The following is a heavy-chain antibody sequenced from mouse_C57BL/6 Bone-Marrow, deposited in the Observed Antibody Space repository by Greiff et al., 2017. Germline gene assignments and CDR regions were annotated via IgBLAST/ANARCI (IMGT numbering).Heavy chain of an antibody. V-gene: IGHV1-5*01. CDR2: IYPGNSDT. D-gene: IGHD2-4*01. CDR1: GYTFTSYW. CDR3: TCYDYDVGAWFAY. J-gene: IGHJ3*01. Sequence: EVQRVESGTVLARPGASVKMSCKTSGYTFTSYWMHWVKQRPGPGLEWIGAIYPGNSDTSYNQKFKGKAKLTAVTSASTAYMELSSLTNEDSAVYYCTCYDYDVGAWFAYWGQGTLVTVSA.